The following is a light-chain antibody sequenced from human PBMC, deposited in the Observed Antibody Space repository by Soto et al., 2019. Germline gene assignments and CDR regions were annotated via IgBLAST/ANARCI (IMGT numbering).Light chain of an antibody. CDR1: QSISSW. Sequence: DIQMTQSPSTLSASVGDRVIITCRASQSISSWLAWYQQKPGKAPKLLIYMASTLESGVPSRFSGSGSGTDFTLTISSLQPDDFATYYCQQYDTYWTFGQGTKVEIK. J-gene: IGKJ1*01. V-gene: IGKV1-5*03. CDR2: MAS. CDR3: QQYDTYWT.